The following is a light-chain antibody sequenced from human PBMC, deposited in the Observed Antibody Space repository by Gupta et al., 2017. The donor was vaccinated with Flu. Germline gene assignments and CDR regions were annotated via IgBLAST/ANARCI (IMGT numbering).Light chain of an antibody. Sequence: DIQITQSPSTLSASVVDRVTITCRASQSISSWLAWYQQKPGKAPKLLIYKASRLESGVPSRFSGSGSGTEFTLTISSRQPDDFATYYCQHKNSSPWTFGQGTKVEIK. CDR3: QHKNSSPWT. V-gene: IGKV1-5*03. J-gene: IGKJ1*01. CDR1: QSISSW. CDR2: KAS.